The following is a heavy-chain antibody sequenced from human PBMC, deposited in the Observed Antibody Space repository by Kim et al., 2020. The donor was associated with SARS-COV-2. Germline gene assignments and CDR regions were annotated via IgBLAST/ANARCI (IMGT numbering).Heavy chain of an antibody. D-gene: IGHD3-10*01. CDR1: GGTFSSYA. CDR2: IIPIFGTA. J-gene: IGHJ6*02. V-gene: IGHV1-69*13. CDR3: ARGELLWFGEFLSRDYYYYGMDV. Sequence: SVKVSCKASGGTFSSYAISWVRQAPGQGLEWMGGIIPIFGTANYAQKFQGRVTITADESTSTAYMELSSLRSEDTAVYYCARGELLWFGEFLSRDYYYYGMDVWGQGTTVTVSS.